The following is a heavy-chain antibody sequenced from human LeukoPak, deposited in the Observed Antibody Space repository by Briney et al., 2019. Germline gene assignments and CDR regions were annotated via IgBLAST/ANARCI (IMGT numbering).Heavy chain of an antibody. D-gene: IGHD3-3*01. Sequence: GGSLRLSCAASGFTFSSYWMSWARQAPGKGLEWVANIKQDGSEKYYVDSVKGRFTISRDNAKNSLYLQMNSLRAEDTAVYYCARDVIDFWSGYYDYWGQGTLVTVSS. CDR3: ARDVIDFWSGYYDY. CDR2: IKQDGSEK. CDR1: GFTFSSYW. V-gene: IGHV3-7*01. J-gene: IGHJ4*02.